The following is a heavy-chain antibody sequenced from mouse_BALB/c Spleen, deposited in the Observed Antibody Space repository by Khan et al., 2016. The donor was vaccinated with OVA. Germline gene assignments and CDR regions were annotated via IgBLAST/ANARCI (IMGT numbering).Heavy chain of an antibody. J-gene: IGHJ4*01. CDR2: INPRSDYT. V-gene: IGHV1-4*01. CDR3: ARRTTGYGMDY. CDR1: GYTFTSNT. D-gene: IGHD2-14*01. Sequence: QVQLKESGAELSRPGASVKMSCKASGYTFTSNTMHWVKQRPGQGLEWIGYINPRSDYTIYSQKFKDKATLTADISSSTAYMQLSSLTSDDSAVYYCARRTTGYGMDYWGQGTSVTVSS.